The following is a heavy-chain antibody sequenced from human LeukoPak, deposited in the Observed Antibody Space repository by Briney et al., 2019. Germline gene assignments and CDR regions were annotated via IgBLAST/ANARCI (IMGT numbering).Heavy chain of an antibody. D-gene: IGHD5-24*01. V-gene: IGHV1-46*01. J-gene: IGHJ4*02. Sequence: ASVEVSCKASGYSFTAHYMHWVRQAPGQGLEWVGIINPTGGSTNYAQKFQGRVTMTRDTSTSTVYLDLSSLRSEDTAVYYCTRTLYSVGDGYNFGFDYWGQGALVTV. CDR1: GYSFTAHY. CDR2: INPTGGST. CDR3: TRTLYSVGDGYNFGFDY.